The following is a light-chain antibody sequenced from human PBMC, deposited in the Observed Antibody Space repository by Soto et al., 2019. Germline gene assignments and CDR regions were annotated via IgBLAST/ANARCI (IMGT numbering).Light chain of an antibody. CDR2: AAS. CDR3: QQTKSFPLT. V-gene: IGKV1-12*01. Sequence: DIQMTQSPSSVSASLGGGVTITCRASQDISNYLAWYQQIPGKAPKLLISAASTLESGVPSRFSGSGSGTDFTLTVSGLQTEDSATYYCQQTKSFPLTFGGGTKVDIK. J-gene: IGKJ4*01. CDR1: QDISNY.